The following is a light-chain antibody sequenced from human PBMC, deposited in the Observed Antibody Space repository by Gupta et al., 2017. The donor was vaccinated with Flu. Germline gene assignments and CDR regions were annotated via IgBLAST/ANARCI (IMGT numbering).Light chain of an antibody. CDR2: EVT. Sequence: QSGLTQPASVSGSPGHSITISCTGTSLDIGTYDYVSGYQQHPGKAPKLMIYEVTYRPSGVSDRFSGSKLGNTASLTISGLQGEDEAHYYCTSFTTSSTWVFGGGTKLTVL. V-gene: IGLV2-14*01. J-gene: IGLJ3*02. CDR1: SLDIGTYDY. CDR3: TSFTTSSTWV.